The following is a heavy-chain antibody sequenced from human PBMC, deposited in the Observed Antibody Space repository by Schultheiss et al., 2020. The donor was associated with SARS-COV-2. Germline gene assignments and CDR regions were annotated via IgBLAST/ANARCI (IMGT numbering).Heavy chain of an antibody. J-gene: IGHJ3*02. CDR2: IYYSGST. CDR3: ARLRRDGYNYGLVDAFDI. CDR1: GGSISSYY. D-gene: IGHD5-24*01. Sequence: SQTLSLTCTVSGGSISSYYWSWIRQPPGKGLEWIGYIYYSGSTNYNPSLKSRVTISVDTSKNQFSLKLSSVTAADTAVYYCARLRRDGYNYGLVDAFDIWGQGTMVTVSS. V-gene: IGHV4-59*12.